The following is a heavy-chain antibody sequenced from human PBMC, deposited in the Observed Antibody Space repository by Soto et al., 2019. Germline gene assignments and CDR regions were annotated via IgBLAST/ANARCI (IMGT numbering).Heavy chain of an antibody. CDR2: IIPIFGTA. D-gene: IGHD6-19*01. CDR1: GCTFSSYA. V-gene: IGHV1-69*13. Sequence: SVKVSCKASGCTFSSYAISWVREAPGQGLEWMGGIIPIFGTANYAQKFQGRVTITADESTSTAYMELSSLRSEDTAVYYCASDAVAGNLVSYYDYGMDVWGQGIRVTVSS. CDR3: ASDAVAGNLVSYYDYGMDV. J-gene: IGHJ6*02.